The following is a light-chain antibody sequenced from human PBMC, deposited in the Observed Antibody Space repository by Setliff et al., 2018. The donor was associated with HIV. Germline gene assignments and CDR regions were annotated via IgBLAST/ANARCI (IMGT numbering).Light chain of an antibody. Sequence: SYELTQPPSVSVAPGKTAKITCGGDDIGTKTVPWYQQKPGQAPVVVVFDDSDRPSGIPERFSGSNSGNTPTLTISRVEAGDEADYYCQVWDRSSSHVVFGGGTKATVL. CDR3: QVWDRSSSHVV. J-gene: IGLJ3*02. CDR1: DIGTKT. CDR2: DDS. V-gene: IGLV3-21*03.